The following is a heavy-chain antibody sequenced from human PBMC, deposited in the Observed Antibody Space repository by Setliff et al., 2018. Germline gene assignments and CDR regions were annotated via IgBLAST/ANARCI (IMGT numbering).Heavy chain of an antibody. CDR2: IYTSGST. CDR3: ARGQATSSRSSLVY. V-gene: IGHV4-61*09. Sequence: PSETLSLTCSVSGGSISSGSDYWTWIRQPAGKGLEWIGHIYTSGSTNYNPSLKSRVTISVDASKNQLSLNLRSVTAADTAVYYCARGQATSSRSSLVYWGQGILVTVSS. CDR1: GGSISSGSDY. D-gene: IGHD6-6*01. J-gene: IGHJ4*02.